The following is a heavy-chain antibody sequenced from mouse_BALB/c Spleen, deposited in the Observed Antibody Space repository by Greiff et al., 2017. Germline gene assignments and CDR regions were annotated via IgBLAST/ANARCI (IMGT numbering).Heavy chain of an antibody. J-gene: IGHJ4*01. CDR2: IDPANGNT. Sequence: VQLKESGAELVKPGASVKLSCTASGFNIKDTYMHWVKQRPEQGLEWIGRIDPANGNTKYDPKFQGKATITADTSSNTAYLQLSSLTSEDTAVYYCAREGYGNYGYYAMGYWGQGTSVTASS. CDR3: AREGYGNYGYYAMGY. CDR1: GFNIKDTY. D-gene: IGHD2-10*02. V-gene: IGHV14-3*02.